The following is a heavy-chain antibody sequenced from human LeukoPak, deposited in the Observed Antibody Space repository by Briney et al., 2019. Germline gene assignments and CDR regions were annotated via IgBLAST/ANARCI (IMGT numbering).Heavy chain of an antibody. CDR3: ARDHWVSFDSVWSYYGMDV. V-gene: IGHV4-59*02. J-gene: IGHJ6*02. CDR2: VSHSGSV. D-gene: IGHD6-19*01. Sequence: SETLSLTCTVSGGSVRPYYWSWIRQPPGKGLEWIGYVSHSGSVSYNPSLESRVTISIEASRSQVSLKLRFVTAADTAVYFCARDHWVSFDSVWSYYGMDVWGQGTTVIVSS. CDR1: GGSVRPYY.